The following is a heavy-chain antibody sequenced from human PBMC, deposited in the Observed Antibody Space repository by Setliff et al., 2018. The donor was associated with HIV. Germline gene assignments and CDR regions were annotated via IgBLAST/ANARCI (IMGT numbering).Heavy chain of an antibody. V-gene: IGHV1-18*01. CDR3: VRGHCNSDKCWYTWFDP. CDR2: IGSYSGYT. CDR1: HYTLINYG. J-gene: IGHJ5*02. Sequence: ASVKVSCKASHYTLINYGVSWVRQAPGQGLEWMGWIGSYSGYTIYAQKFQDRLTMTTDTSTTTASMELRSLRSDATAVYYCVRGHCNSDKCWYTWFDPWGQGTLVTVSS. D-gene: IGHD2-2*01.